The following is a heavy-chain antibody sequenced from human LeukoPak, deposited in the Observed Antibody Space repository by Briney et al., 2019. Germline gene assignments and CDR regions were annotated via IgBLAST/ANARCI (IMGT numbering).Heavy chain of an antibody. CDR1: GGSISSYY. V-gene: IGHV4-59*12. CDR3: ARKFGNNGATDY. CDR2: IYYSGST. Sequence: PSETLSLTCTVSGGSISSYYWSWIRQPPGKGLEWIGYIYYSGSTNYNPSLKSRVTISVDTSKNQFSLKLSSVTAADTAVYYCARKFGNNGATDYWGQGTLVTVSS. J-gene: IGHJ4*02. D-gene: IGHD1-26*01.